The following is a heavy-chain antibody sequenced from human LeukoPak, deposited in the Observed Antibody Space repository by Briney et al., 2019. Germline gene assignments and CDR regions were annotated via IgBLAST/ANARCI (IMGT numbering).Heavy chain of an antibody. V-gene: IGHV1-18*01. CDR1: GYTFTIYS. D-gene: IGHD4-17*01. CDR2: INPKNGDI. Sequence: ASVKVSCKTSGYTFTIYSLTWVRQSPGQGLEWMGWINPKNGDIKYAQNLQGRVTMTTDTSTSTAYMEMRSLRSDDTAVYYCARFIDGDPALFDFWGQGTLVTVSS. J-gene: IGHJ4*02. CDR3: ARFIDGDPALFDF.